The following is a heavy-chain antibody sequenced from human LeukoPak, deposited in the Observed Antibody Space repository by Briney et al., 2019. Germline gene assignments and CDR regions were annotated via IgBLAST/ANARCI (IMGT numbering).Heavy chain of an antibody. D-gene: IGHD3-22*01. CDR2: IHYRGST. Sequence: PGGSLRLSCAASGFTVSSNYMSWVRQPPGKGLEWIGEIHYRGSTNYDPSLKSRVTMSGDPSKNQISLKLNSVTAADTAVYYCARGELGHYDSRIKPYHFDSWGQGTLVTVSS. J-gene: IGHJ4*02. CDR1: GFTVSSNY. V-gene: IGHV4-34*01. CDR3: ARGELGHYDSRIKPYHFDS.